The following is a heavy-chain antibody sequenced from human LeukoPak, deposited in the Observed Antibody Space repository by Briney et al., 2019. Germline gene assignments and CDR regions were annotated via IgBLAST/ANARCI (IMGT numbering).Heavy chain of an antibody. CDR2: ISSSSSTI. J-gene: IGHJ4*02. Sequence: GGSLRLSCAASGFTFSDYYMSWIRQAPGKGLEWVSYISSSSSTIYYADSVKGRFTISRDNAKNSLYLQMNSLRAEDTALYYCAKDGYYGSGSYYDFDYWGQGTLVTVSS. D-gene: IGHD3-10*01. CDR3: AKDGYYGSGSYYDFDY. CDR1: GFTFSDYY. V-gene: IGHV3-11*01.